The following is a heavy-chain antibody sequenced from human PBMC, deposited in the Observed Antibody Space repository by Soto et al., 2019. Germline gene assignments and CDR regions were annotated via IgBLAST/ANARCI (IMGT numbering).Heavy chain of an antibody. J-gene: IGHJ4*02. CDR1: GYIFTSHY. CDR2: INPSGAKT. Sequence: QVQLVQSGAEVQKPGASVKVSCKASGYIFTSHYIHWVRQAPGQGLQWMGLINPSGAKTSYAEKFQGRVTLTRDTTTSTVYLELSSLRSEDTAVYYCARGSRNTLYAVDYWGQGTLVTFSS. CDR3: ARGSRNTLYAVDY. V-gene: IGHV1-46*01. D-gene: IGHD2-8*01.